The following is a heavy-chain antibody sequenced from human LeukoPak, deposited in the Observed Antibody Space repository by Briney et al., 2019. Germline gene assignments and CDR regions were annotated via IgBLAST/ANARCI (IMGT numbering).Heavy chain of an antibody. Sequence: GASVKVSCKASGYTFTSYGISWVRQATGQGLEWMGWMNPNSGNTGYAQKFQGRVTMTRNTSISTAYMELSSLRSEDTAVYYCARAEKYYGSGSHGEFDPWGQGTLVTVSS. CDR3: ARAEKYYGSGSHGEFDP. CDR2: MNPNSGNT. V-gene: IGHV1-8*02. D-gene: IGHD3-10*01. CDR1: GYTFTSYG. J-gene: IGHJ5*02.